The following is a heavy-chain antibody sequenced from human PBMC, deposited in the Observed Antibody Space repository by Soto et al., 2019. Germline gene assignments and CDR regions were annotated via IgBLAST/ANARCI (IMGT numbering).Heavy chain of an antibody. Sequence: QVQLVESGGGVVQPGRSLRLSCAASGFTFSSYAIHWVRQAPGKGLEWVAVISYDGSNKDYADSVKGRFTISRDNSKNTLYLLMNNLRPEDTAVYYCARDQCSGGSCFNWFDPWGQGTLVTVSS. CDR1: GFTFSSYA. V-gene: IGHV3-30-3*01. D-gene: IGHD2-15*01. J-gene: IGHJ5*02. CDR2: ISYDGSNK. CDR3: ARDQCSGGSCFNWFDP.